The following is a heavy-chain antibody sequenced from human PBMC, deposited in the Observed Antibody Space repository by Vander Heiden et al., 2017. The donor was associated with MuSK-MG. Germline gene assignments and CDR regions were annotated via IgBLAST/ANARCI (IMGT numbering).Heavy chain of an antibody. CDR2: IIPILGIA. D-gene: IGHD1-26*01. CDR3: ANKPEWELLPSTFDY. Sequence: QVQLVQSGAEVKKPGSSVKVSCKASGGTFSSYAMSWVREAPGQGLEWMGRIIPILGIATYAQKCQGRVTITAEKSTSTAYMGLSSLRSEDTAVYYCANKPEWELLPSTFDYWGQGTLVTVSS. CDR1: GGTFSSYA. J-gene: IGHJ4*02. V-gene: IGHV1-69*04.